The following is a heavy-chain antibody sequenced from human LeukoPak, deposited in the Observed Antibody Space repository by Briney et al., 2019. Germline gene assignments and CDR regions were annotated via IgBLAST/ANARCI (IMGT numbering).Heavy chain of an antibody. CDR1: GFTFSSYE. J-gene: IGHJ6*03. CDR2: ISSSGSTI. Sequence: PGGSLRLSCAASGFTFSSYEMNWVRQAPGKGLEWVSYISSSGSTIYYADSVKGRFTISRDNAKNSLYLQMNSLRAEDTAVYYCARFAPRRYYMDVWGKGTTVTISS. D-gene: IGHD3-16*01. CDR3: ARFAPRRYYMDV. V-gene: IGHV3-48*03.